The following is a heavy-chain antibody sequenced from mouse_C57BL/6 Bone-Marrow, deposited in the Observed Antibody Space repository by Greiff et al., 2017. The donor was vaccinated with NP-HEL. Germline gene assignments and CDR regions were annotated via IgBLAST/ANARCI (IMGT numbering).Heavy chain of an antibody. J-gene: IGHJ1*03. CDR3: ARARWGLLEYFDV. Sequence: EVQLQQSVAELVRPGASVKLSCTASGFTIKNTYMHWVKQRPEQGLEWIGRIDPANGNTKYDSKFQGKATITADTSSNTAYLQLSSLTSEDTAIYYCARARWGLLEYFDVWGTGTTVTVSS. D-gene: IGHD2-3*01. V-gene: IGHV14-3*01. CDR2: IDPANGNT. CDR1: GFTIKNTY.